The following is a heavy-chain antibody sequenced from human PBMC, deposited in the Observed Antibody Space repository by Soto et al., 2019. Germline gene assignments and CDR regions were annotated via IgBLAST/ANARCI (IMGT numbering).Heavy chain of an antibody. CDR1: GYTFTDYH. V-gene: IGHV1-2*02. CDR3: AREGGSETLQPSYNWFDT. D-gene: IGHD6-25*01. CDR2: INANNGGA. Sequence: ASVKVSCKDSGYTFTDYHIHWVRQAPGQGLELMGWINANNGGAGSAQQFQGRATVTRDTSITTGYMELSKRRSDATAVYYCAREGGSETLQPSYNWFDTWGQGTLVTVSS. J-gene: IGHJ5*02.